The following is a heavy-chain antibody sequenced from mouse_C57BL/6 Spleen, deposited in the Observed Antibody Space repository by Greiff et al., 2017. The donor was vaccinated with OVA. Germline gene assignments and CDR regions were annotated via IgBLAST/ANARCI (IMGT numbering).Heavy chain of an antibody. CDR3: TSSNWARFAY. CDR1: GFTFSDAW. CDR2: IRNKANNHAT. V-gene: IGHV6-6*01. J-gene: IGHJ3*01. Sequence: EVKLMESGGGLVQPGGSMKLSCAASGFTFSDAWMDWVRQSPEKGLEWVAEIRNKANNHATYYAESVKGRFTISRDDSKSSVYLQMNSLRAEDTGIYYCTSSNWARFAYWGQGTLVTVSA. D-gene: IGHD4-1*02.